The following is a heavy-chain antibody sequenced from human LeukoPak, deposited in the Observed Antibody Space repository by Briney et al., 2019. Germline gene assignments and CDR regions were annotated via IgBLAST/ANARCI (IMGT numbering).Heavy chain of an antibody. CDR1: GYTFSSYG. D-gene: IGHD3-10*01. Sequence: ASVKVSCKASGYTFSSYGISWVRQAPGQGLEWMGWISAHNGNTNYAQKLQGRVIMTTDTSTSTAYMELRSLNSDDTAVYYCARDLDPRITQAAPVEYWGQGTLVTASS. J-gene: IGHJ4*02. CDR2: ISAHNGNT. CDR3: ARDLDPRITQAAPVEY. V-gene: IGHV1-18*01.